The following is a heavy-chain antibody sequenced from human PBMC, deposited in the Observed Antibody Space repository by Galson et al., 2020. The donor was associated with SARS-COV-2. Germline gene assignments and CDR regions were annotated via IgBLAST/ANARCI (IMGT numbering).Heavy chain of an antibody. CDR2: ISDYNGNT. D-gene: IGHD3-10*01. J-gene: IGHJ4*02. V-gene: IGHV1-18*01. CDR3: ARGAVLLWFCEFYIPYFDY. Sequence: ASVTVSCKASGYTFTSYGISWVRQAPGQGLEWMGWISDYNGNTHYAQKLQGRVTMTTDTSTSTAYMELRSLRSDDTAVYYCARGAVLLWFCEFYIPYFDYCGQGTLVTVAS. CDR1: GYTFTSYG.